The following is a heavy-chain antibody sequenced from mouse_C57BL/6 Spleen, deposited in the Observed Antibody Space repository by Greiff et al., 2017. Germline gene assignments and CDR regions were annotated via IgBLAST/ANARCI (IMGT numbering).Heavy chain of an antibody. Sequence: QVQLQQSGAELVRPGASVTLSCKASGYTFTDYEMNWVKQTPVHGLEWIGAIDPETGGTAYNQKFKGKAILTADKSSSTAYMELRSLTSEDSAVYYCKNWYFDVWGTGTTVTVSS. CDR2: IDPETGGT. V-gene: IGHV1-15*01. CDR3: KNWYFDV. CDR1: GYTFTDYE. J-gene: IGHJ1*03.